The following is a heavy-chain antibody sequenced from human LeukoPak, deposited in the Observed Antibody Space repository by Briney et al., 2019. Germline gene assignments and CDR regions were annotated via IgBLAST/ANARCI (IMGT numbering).Heavy chain of an antibody. Sequence: GGSLRLSCAASGFTFSSYAMNWVRQAPGNGLEWVSSISGSGVSGRGGRTFYADSVKGRFTISRDNSKNTFYLQMSSLRADDTAIYYCAKGVAVGEGYYYYGMDVWGQGTRVTVS. CDR3: AKGVAVGEGYYYYGMDV. CDR1: GFTFSSYA. CDR2: ISGSGVSGRGGRT. J-gene: IGHJ6*02. V-gene: IGHV3-23*01. D-gene: IGHD6-19*01.